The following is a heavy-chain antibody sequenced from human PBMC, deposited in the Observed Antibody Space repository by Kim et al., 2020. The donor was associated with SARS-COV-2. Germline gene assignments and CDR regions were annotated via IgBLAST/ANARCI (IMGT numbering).Heavy chain of an antibody. D-gene: IGHD2-2*01. J-gene: IGHJ4*02. V-gene: IGHV1-2*02. CDR3: ATRPLPDANYFDY. Sequence: NYAQTFQGRVTLTRDTSISPAYMELSRLRSDDTAVYYCATRPLPDANYFDYWGQGTLVTVSS.